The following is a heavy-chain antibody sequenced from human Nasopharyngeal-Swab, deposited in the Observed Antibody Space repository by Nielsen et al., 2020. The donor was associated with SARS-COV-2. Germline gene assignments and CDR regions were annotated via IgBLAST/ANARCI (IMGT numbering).Heavy chain of an antibody. V-gene: IGHV3-33*03. CDR3: VRWSGGWAFDI. D-gene: IGHD2-15*01. CDR2: IWYDGTNK. CDR1: GFTFSNYG. J-gene: IGHJ3*02. Sequence: GESLKISCAASGFTFSNYGMHWVRQAPGKGLEWVAAIWYDGTNKYYLDSVKDRFTISRDNSKNTVYLQMNSLRAGDTAVYYCVRWSGGWAFDIGGQGTMVTVSS.